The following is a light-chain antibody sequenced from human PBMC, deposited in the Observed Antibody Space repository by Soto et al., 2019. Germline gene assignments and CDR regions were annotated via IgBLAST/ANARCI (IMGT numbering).Light chain of an antibody. Sequence: QSALTQPASVSGSPGQSITISCTGTTSDVGYYNYVSWYQKHPGKGPKLMIFDVNNRFSDSTSGNTASLTISGLQAEDEADYYCSSYTSSGSYVFGTGTKLTVL. V-gene: IGLV2-14*01. CDR3: SSYTSSGSYV. CDR1: TSDVGYYNY. CDR2: DV. J-gene: IGLJ1*01.